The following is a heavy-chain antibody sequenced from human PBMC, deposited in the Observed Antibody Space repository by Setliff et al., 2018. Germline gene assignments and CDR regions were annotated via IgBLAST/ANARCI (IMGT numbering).Heavy chain of an antibody. CDR3: ASDWNDAVDY. V-gene: IGHV3-48*04. Sequence: PGGSLRLSCAASGFTLRSYWMSWVRQAPGKGLEWLSNIRNDGATTSYADSVKGRFTISRDNAKNSLYLQMNSLRAEDTAVYYCASDWNDAVDYWGQGTLVTVSS. J-gene: IGHJ4*02. CDR2: IRNDGATT. D-gene: IGHD1-1*01. CDR1: GFTLRSYW.